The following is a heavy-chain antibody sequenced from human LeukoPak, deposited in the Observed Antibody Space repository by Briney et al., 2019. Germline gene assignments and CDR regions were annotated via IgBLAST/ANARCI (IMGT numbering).Heavy chain of an antibody. V-gene: IGHV4-34*01. D-gene: IGHD3-10*01. CDR1: GGSFSGYY. J-gene: IGHJ4*02. CDR2: INHSGST. Sequence: SETLSLTCAVYGGSFSGYYWSWIRQPPGKGLEWIGEINHSGSTNYNPSLKSRVTISVDTSKNQFSLKLSSVTAADTAVYYCARVWRVYYFDYWGQGTLVTVSS. CDR3: ARVWRVYYFDY.